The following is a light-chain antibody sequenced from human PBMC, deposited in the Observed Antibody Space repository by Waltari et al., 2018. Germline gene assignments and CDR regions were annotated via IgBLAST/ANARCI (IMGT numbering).Light chain of an antibody. CDR2: AAS. Sequence: EIVLTQSPGTLSLSPGERAALSCRASQSVTSNYLAWYQQKPGQAPRLLIFAASYRATGITDRFTGSGSGTDFSLTISRLEPDDFAVYYCQQYGDSPETFGQGTKVEIK. CDR1: QSVTSNY. J-gene: IGKJ1*01. V-gene: IGKV3-20*01. CDR3: QQYGDSPET.